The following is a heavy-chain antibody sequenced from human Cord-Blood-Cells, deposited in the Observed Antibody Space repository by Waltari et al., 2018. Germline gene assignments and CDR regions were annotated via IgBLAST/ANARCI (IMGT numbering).Heavy chain of an antibody. D-gene: IGHD3-10*01. V-gene: IGHV4-4*02. CDR3: AREGRDYYGSGSYYNFDY. CDR2: IYHSGST. Sequence: QVQLQESGPGLVKPSGTLSLTCAVPGGPISSSNWWSWVRKPPGKGLEWIGEIYHSGSTNYNPSLKSRVTISVDKSKNQFSLKLSSVTAADTAVYYCAREGRDYYGSGSYYNFDYWGQGTLVTVSS. CDR1: GGPISSSNW. J-gene: IGHJ4*02.